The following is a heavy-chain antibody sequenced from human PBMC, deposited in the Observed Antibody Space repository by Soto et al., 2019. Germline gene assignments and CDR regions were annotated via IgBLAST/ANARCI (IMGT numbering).Heavy chain of an antibody. CDR3: AAELGFGXXXVV. Sequence: QVQVVQSGVEVRRPGSSVKVSCKASGDTFKNCVISWVRQAPGQGLEWMGGIIPLFGTTDFAQRFQGRLTITTDESTTTAYMELSRLRSEDTATYYCAAELGFGXXXVVWGQGTTVIVSS. V-gene: IGHV1-69*01. J-gene: IGHJ6*02. CDR1: GDTFKNCV. D-gene: IGHD7-27*01. CDR2: IIPLFGTT.